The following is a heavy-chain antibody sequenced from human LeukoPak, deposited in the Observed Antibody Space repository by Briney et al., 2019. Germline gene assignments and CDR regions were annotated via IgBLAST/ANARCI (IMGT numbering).Heavy chain of an antibody. CDR2: ISGSGGST. CDR1: GFTFSSYG. J-gene: IGHJ4*02. V-gene: IGHV3-23*01. Sequence: GGSLRLSCAASGFTFSSYGMSWVRQAPGKGLEWVSAISGSGGSTYYADSVKGRFTISRDNSKNTLYLQMNSLRAEDTAVYSCAKDRGSVAGSGFDYWGQGTLVTVSS. CDR3: AKDRGSVAGSGFDY. D-gene: IGHD6-19*01.